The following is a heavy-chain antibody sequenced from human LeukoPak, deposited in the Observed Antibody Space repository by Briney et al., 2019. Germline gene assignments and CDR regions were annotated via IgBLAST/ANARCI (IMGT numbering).Heavy chain of an antibody. CDR3: ARSVEGYCRGGSCYYYSYYMDV. CDR1: GGSISSYY. J-gene: IGHJ6*03. V-gene: IGHV4-4*07. D-gene: IGHD2-15*01. CDR2: IYTSGST. Sequence: SETLSLTCTVSGGSISSYYWSWIRQPAGKGLEWIERIYTSGSTNYNPSLKSRVTMSVDTSKNQFSLKLSSVTAADTAVYYCARSVEGYCRGGSCYYYSYYMDVWGKGTTVTVSS.